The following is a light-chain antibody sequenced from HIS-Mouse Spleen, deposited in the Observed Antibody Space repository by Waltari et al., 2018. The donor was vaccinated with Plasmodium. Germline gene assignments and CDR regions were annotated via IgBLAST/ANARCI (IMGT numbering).Light chain of an antibody. J-gene: IGLJ2*01. CDR3: QVWDSSTVV. CDR1: NLGSKN. Sequence: SYELTQPLPVSVALGQTARLTCGGNNLGSKNVHWYQQKPGQAPVLGIYRDSNRPSGIPERFSGSNSGNTATLTISRAQAGDEADYYCQVWDSSTVVFGGGTKLTVL. CDR2: RDS. V-gene: IGLV3-9*01.